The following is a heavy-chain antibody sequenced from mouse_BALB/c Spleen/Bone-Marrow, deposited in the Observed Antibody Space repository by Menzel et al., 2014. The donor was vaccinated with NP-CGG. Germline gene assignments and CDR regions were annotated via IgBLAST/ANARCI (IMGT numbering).Heavy chain of an antibody. J-gene: IGHJ2*01. Sequence: VQLHQSGPELVKPGASVKMSCKASGYTFTSYYIHWVKQRPGQGLEWIGWIYPGDGSTKYNEKFKGKTTLTADKSSSTAYMLLSSLTSEDSAIYFCARQGGPYYFDYWGQGTTLTVSS. D-gene: IGHD3-3*01. CDR1: GYTFTSYY. CDR2: IYPGDGST. CDR3: ARQGGPYYFDY. V-gene: IGHV1S56*01.